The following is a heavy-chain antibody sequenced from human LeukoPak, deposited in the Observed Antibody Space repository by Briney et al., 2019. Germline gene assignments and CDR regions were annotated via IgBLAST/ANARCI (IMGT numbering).Heavy chain of an antibody. J-gene: IGHJ4*02. V-gene: IGHV1-2*06. CDR2: INPNSGGT. CDR3: ASSVAGNKIDN. D-gene: IGHD6-19*01. CDR1: GYTFTGYY. Sequence: ASVKVSCKASGYTFTGYYMHWVRQAPGQGLEWMRRINPNSGGTNYAQKFQGRVSMTRDTSISTAYMELSRLRPDDTAVYYCASSVAGNKIDNWGQGTPVTVSS.